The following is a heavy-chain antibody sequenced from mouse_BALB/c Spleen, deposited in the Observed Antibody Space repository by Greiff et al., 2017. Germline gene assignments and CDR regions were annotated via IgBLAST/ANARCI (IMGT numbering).Heavy chain of an antibody. V-gene: IGHV14-3*02. D-gene: IGHD2-4*01. CDR1: GFNIKDTY. CDR2: IDPANGNT. Sequence: EVQRVESGAELVKPGASVKLSCTASGFNIKDTYMHWVKQRPEQGLEWIGRIDPANGNTKYDPKFQGKATITADTSSNTAYLQLSSLTSEDTAVYYCARSYDYDGAYWGQGTLVTVSA. J-gene: IGHJ3*01. CDR3: ARSYDYDGAY.